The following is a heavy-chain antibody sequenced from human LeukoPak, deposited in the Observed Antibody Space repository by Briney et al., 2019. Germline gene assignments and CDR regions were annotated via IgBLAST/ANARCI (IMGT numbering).Heavy chain of an antibody. V-gene: IGHV3-49*04. CDR3: TRQGVSSGWHHYYYMHV. Sequence: TGGSLRLSCTASGFTFGDYAMSWVRQAPGKGLEWVGFIRSKAYGGTTEYAASVKGRFTISRDDSKSIAYLQMNSLKTEDTAVYYCTRQGVSSGWHHYYYMHVWGKGTTVTVSS. CDR2: IRSKAYGGTT. J-gene: IGHJ6*03. CDR1: GFTFGDYA. D-gene: IGHD6-19*01.